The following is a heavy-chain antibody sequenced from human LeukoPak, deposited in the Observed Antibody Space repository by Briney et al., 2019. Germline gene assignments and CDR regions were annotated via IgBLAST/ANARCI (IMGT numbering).Heavy chain of an antibody. CDR3: VRGGTTSYDY. CDR2: IKQDESEK. CDR1: GFTFSSYW. V-gene: IGHV3-7*01. Sequence: GGSLRLSCAASGFTFSSYWMSWVRQAPGKGLEWVANIKQDESEKYYVDSVKGRFTISRGNAKNSVYLQMNSLRGEDTAVYYCVRGGTTSYDYWGQGTLVTVSS. J-gene: IGHJ4*02. D-gene: IGHD1-7*01.